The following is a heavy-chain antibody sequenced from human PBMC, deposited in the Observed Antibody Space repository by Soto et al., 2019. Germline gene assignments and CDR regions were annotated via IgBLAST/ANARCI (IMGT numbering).Heavy chain of an antibody. CDR3: AKDPRIAAAGTSSRTYYFDY. CDR2: ISYDGSNK. Sequence: PGGSLRLSCAASGFTFSSYGMHWVRQAPGKGLEWVAVISYDGSNKYYADSVKGRFTISRDNSKNTLYLQMNSLRAEDTAVYYCAKDPRIAAAGTSSRTYYFDYWGQGTLVTVSS. D-gene: IGHD6-13*01. J-gene: IGHJ4*02. CDR1: GFTFSSYG. V-gene: IGHV3-30*18.